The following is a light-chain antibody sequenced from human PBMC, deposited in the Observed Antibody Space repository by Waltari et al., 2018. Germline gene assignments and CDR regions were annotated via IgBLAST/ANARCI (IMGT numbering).Light chain of an antibody. V-gene: IGKV1-5*03. Sequence: DIQMTQSPSTLSASVGDRVTNTCRASQTIRSWLAWYQHKPGKAPKLLIYKASNLESGVPSSFSGSGSGTEFTLTVSSLQPDDFATYYCQQYDSYPWTFGQGTKVEI. CDR1: QTIRSW. CDR3: QQYDSYPWT. CDR2: KAS. J-gene: IGKJ1*01.